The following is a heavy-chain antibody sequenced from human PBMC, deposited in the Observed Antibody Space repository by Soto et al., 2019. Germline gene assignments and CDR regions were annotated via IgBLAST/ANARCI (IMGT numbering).Heavy chain of an antibody. V-gene: IGHV3-66*01. J-gene: IGHJ4*02. CDR3: ARVVFDDNYCSGGSCFSGFAY. CDR1: GLSVSYNY. CDR2: LYSDGYT. D-gene: IGHD2-15*01. Sequence: GRWLRLPWAIAGLSVSYNYSNWFREDPGQGLEWVSILYSDGYTSYAESVRGRFTISRDNSKNTLYLQMNNLRVKDTAVYYCARVVFDDNYCSGGSCFSGFAYWGQGTLVTVSS.